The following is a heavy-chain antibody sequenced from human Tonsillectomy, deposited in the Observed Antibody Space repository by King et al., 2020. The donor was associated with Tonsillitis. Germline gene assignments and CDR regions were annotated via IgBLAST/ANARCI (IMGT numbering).Heavy chain of an antibody. CDR2: MNPKSDTT. V-gene: IGHV1-8*01. CDR3: ARVLPGDGDYADY. Sequence: QLVQSGAEVKKPGASVKVSCKASGYTFSTYEINWVRQAPGQGLEWMGWMNPKSDTTGYAQKFQGRVTLTRNTSISTAYMEVSSLRSEDTAVYYCARVLPGDGDYADYWGQGTLVTVSS. J-gene: IGHJ4*02. CDR1: GYTFSTYE. D-gene: IGHD4-17*01.